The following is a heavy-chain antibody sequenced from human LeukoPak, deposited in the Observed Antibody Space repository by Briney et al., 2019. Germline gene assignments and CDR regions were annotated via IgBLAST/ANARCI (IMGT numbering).Heavy chain of an antibody. CDR3: ASGVAAYYFDY. CDR1: GFTFSSYW. CDR2: IKQDGSEK. Sequence: PGRSLRLSCAASGFTFSSYWRSWVRQAPGKGLEWVANIKQDGSEKYYVDSVKGRFTISRDNAKNSLYLQMNSLRAEDSAVYYCASGVAAYYFDYWGQGTLVTVSS. V-gene: IGHV3-7*01. D-gene: IGHD2-15*01. J-gene: IGHJ4*02.